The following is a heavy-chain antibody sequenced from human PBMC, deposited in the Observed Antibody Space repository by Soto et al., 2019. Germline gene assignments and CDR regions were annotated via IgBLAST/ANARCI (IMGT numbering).Heavy chain of an antibody. CDR2: ISHSGNT. V-gene: IGHV4-59*01. CDR3: AGLRGYAGSPIGY. Sequence: KASETLSLTCTVSGGSIISGYWSWIRQPPGKGLEWIGYISHSGNTNYNPSVKSRVTLSVDTPKNQFSLRLSSVTTADTAVYYCAGLRGYAGSPIGYWGQGTLVTVSS. D-gene: IGHD2-15*01. CDR1: GGSIISGY. J-gene: IGHJ4*02.